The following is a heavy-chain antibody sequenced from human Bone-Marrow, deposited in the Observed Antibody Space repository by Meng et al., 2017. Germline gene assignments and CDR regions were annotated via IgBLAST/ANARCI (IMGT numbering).Heavy chain of an antibody. V-gene: IGHV3-7*01. CDR1: GFTLSSYW. J-gene: IGHJ4*02. Sequence: GESLKISCAASGFTLSSYWMSWVRQAPGKGLEWVANIKQDGSEKYYVDSVKGRFTISRDNAKNALYLQMSSLRAEDTAVYYCARIGSAYDRGLFDYWGQGTLVTGSS. CDR2: IKQDGSEK. D-gene: IGHD5-12*01. CDR3: ARIGSAYDRGLFDY.